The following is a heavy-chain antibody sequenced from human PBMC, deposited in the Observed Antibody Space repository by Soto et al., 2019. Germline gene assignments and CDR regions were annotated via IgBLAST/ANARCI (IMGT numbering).Heavy chain of an antibody. V-gene: IGHV4-4*07. CDR1: GGSISSYY. J-gene: IGHJ5*02. CDR3: ARTLPNAEYSSLYWFDP. Sequence: SETLSLTCTVSGGSISSYYWSWIRQPAGKGLEWIGRIYTSGSTNYNPSLKSRVTMSVDTSKNQFSLKLSSVTAADTAVYYCARTLPNAEYSSLYWFDPWGQGTLVTVSS. D-gene: IGHD6-6*01. CDR2: IYTSGST.